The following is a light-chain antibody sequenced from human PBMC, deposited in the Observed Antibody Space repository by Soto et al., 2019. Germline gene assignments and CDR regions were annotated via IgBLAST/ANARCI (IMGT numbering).Light chain of an antibody. V-gene: IGKV3-15*01. J-gene: IGKJ2*01. Sequence: EIVMTQSPATLSVSPGERATLSCRASQSVSSNLAWYQQKPGQAPRLLIYGASTRATGIPARFSGGGSGTEFTLTIGSLQSEDFAVYYCHQYDNWPPYTFGQGTKLEIK. CDR2: GAS. CDR1: QSVSSN. CDR3: HQYDNWPPYT.